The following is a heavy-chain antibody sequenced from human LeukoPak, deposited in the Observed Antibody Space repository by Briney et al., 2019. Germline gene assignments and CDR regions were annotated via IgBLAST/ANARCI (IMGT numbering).Heavy chain of an antibody. CDR3: AREYYYDSSGYYPFDY. CDR2: ISDSGGST. V-gene: IGHV3-23*01. J-gene: IGHJ4*02. Sequence: GGSLRLSCVAYGFTFSNYGMSWVRKAPGKGLEWVSGISDSGGSTYYADSVKGRFTISRDNAKNTLYLQMNSLRAEDTAVYYCAREYYYDSSGYYPFDYWGQGTLVTVSS. D-gene: IGHD3-22*01. CDR1: GFTFSNYG.